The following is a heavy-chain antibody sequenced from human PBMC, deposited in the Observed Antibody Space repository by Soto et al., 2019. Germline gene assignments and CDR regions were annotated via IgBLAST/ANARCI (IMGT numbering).Heavy chain of an antibody. J-gene: IGHJ4*02. CDR2: IDDSGKV. Sequence: SETLSLTCTVSGGSISGSPYHWGRIRRPPGKGLEWIGSIDDSGKVYYNPSPTGRATLLVDTSKNRFSLNLNSVTAADTAVYYCAIPPPIEVAGPDYWGQGTLVTVSS. V-gene: IGHV4-39*02. D-gene: IGHD6-19*01. CDR3: AIPPPIEVAGPDY. CDR1: GGSISGSPYH.